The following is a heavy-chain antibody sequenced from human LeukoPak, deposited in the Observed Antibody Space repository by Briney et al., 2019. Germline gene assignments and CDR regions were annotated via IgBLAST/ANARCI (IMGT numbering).Heavy chain of an antibody. CDR1: GFTFSSYA. Sequence: GGSLRLSCAASGFTFSSYAMHWVRQAPGKGLEWVAVISYDGSNKYYADSVKGRFTISRDNSKNTLYLQMNSLRAEDTAVYYCARDGPYFDYWGQGTLVTVSS. CDR2: ISYDGSNK. J-gene: IGHJ4*02. CDR3: ARDGPYFDY. V-gene: IGHV3-30-3*01.